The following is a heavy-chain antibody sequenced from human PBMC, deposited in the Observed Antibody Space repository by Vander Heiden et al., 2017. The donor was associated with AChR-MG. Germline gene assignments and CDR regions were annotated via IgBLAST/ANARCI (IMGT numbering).Heavy chain of an antibody. V-gene: IGHV4-34*01. D-gene: IGHD1-26*01. CDR1: GGSFSGYY. Sequence: QVQLQQWGAGLLKPSETLSLTCAVYGGSFSGYYWSWIRQPPGKGLEWIGEINHSGSTNYNPSLKSRVTISVDTSKNQFSLKLSSVTAADTAVYYCARGEWAARYAFDIWGQGTMVTVSS. J-gene: IGHJ3*02. CDR2: INHSGST. CDR3: ARGEWAARYAFDI.